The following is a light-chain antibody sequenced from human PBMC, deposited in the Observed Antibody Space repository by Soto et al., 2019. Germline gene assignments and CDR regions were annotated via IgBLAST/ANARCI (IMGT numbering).Light chain of an antibody. Sequence: AIQVTQSPSSLSASVGDRVTITCLASQDIRGALAWYQQKPGKPPKLLIYDVSTLENGVPPRFSGDSSWTQFTLTISGLQPEDFGTYYCQQFNSNPVTFGHRTRLDIK. CDR3: QQFNSNPVT. CDR2: DVS. V-gene: IGKV1-13*02. J-gene: IGKJ5*01. CDR1: QDIRGA.